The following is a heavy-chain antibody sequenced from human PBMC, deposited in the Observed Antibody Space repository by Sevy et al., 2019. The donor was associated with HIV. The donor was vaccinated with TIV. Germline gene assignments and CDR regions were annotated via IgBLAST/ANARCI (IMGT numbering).Heavy chain of an antibody. J-gene: IGHJ4*02. CDR3: VAFTDGYSSGY. D-gene: IGHD6-19*01. Sequence: SETLSLTCTVSSASVSIDNYYWSWIRQPAGKGLEGIRQPAGKGLEWVGRIHTSGFTNYNSSLESRVTVSLDTSKNQFSLRLISVTAADTVVYYCVAFTDGYSSGYWGRGTLVTVSS. CDR1: SASVSIDNYY. V-gene: IGHV4-61*02. CDR2: IHTSGFT.